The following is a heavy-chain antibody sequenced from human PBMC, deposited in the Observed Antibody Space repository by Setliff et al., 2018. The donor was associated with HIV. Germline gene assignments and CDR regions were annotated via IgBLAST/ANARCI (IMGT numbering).Heavy chain of an antibody. J-gene: IGHJ4*02. V-gene: IGHV4-59*11. Sequence: SETLSLTCSVSWESKINHDWGWIRQSPGRGLEWIGSMFRGGGRQFQPSLASRVTISVDTSKNQFSLKLNSVTAADTAVFYCARRTSFVGGAVAGNFDNWGQGTPVTVSS. CDR1: WESKINHD. CDR2: MFRGGGR. D-gene: IGHD6-19*01. CDR3: ARRTSFVGGAVAGNFDN.